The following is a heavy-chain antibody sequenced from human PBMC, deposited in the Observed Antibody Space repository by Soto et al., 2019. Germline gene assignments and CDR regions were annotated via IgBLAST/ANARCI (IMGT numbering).Heavy chain of an antibody. CDR1: GFTFSDYY. CDR3: ARDGQGGTYYDFWSGYYSYYYYGMDV. V-gene: IGHV3-11*01. CDR2: ISSSGSTI. Sequence: GGSLRLSCAASGFTFSDYYMSWIRQAPGKGLEWVSYISSSGSTIYYADSVKGRFTISRDNAKNSLYLQMNSLRAEDTAVYYCARDGQGGTYYDFWSGYYSYYYYGMDVWGQGTTVTVSS. D-gene: IGHD3-3*01. J-gene: IGHJ6*02.